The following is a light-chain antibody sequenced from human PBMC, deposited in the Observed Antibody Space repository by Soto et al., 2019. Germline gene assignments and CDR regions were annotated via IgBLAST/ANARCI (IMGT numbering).Light chain of an antibody. CDR2: DAS. J-gene: IGKJ2*01. V-gene: IGKV1-5*01. Sequence: DIQMTQSPSTLSASVGDRVTITCRASQSIGGWLAWYQQRPGKAPRLLIYDASSVESGVPSRFSGSRSGTMITLAISSLQPEDFATYYCQHYHSYPYTFGQGTKLEIK. CDR1: QSIGGW. CDR3: QHYHSYPYT.